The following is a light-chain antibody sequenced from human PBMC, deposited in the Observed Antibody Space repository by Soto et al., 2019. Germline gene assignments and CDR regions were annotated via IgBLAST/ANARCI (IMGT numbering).Light chain of an antibody. Sequence: QPLLTQPPSASGTTGQRVTISCSGSSSNIGSNTVNWYQQIPGTAPKLLIYSNNQRPSGVPDRFSGSKSGTSASLASSGLQSEDEADYYCAAWDDSLNGAVFGGGTQLTVL. J-gene: IGLJ7*01. CDR3: AAWDDSLNGAV. CDR1: SSNIGSNT. CDR2: SNN. V-gene: IGLV1-44*01.